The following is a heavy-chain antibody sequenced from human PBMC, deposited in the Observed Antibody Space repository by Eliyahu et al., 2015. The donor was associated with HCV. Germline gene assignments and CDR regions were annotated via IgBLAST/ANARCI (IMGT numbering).Heavy chain of an antibody. V-gene: IGHV3-30*02. CDR2: IRNDGSKT. CDR1: GFPFSSQG. CDR3: ATGAGLLGYFDV. D-gene: IGHD2-15*01. Sequence: QVQLVESGGGVVQPGGSLRRSCAASGFPFSSQGMPWVRQAPGKGLEWVAFIRNDGSKTYYIDSVKGRFTISRDNSNDKVILQMNSLRVEDSAVYFCATGAGLLGYFDVWGRGTLLTVSS. J-gene: IGHJ2*01.